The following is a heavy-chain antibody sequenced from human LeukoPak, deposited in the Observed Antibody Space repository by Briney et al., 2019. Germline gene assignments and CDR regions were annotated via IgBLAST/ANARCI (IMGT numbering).Heavy chain of an antibody. V-gene: IGHV3-23*01. CDR1: GFTFSSYA. CDR3: AKDLGYYDSSGYYWDYFDY. CDR2: ISGSGGST. J-gene: IGHJ4*02. D-gene: IGHD3-22*01. Sequence: GGSLRLSCAASGFTFSSYAMSWVRQAPGKGLEWVSAISGSGGSTYYADSVKGRFTISRDNSKNTLYLQMNSLGAEDTAVYYCAKDLGYYDSSGYYWDYFDYWGQGTLVTVSS.